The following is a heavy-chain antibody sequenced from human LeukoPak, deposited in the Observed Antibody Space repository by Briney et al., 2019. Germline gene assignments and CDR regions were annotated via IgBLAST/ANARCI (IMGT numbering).Heavy chain of an antibody. Sequence: ASVTVSCTTSGYTFTNYYVHWVRQAPGQGLEWMGYIIPDSGGADYDQRFQGRVTMTRDKSISTVYMELSSLRSDDTAVSYCSTEDRYCGSANCGKYWGQGTLVTVSS. D-gene: IGHD2-2*01. CDR3: STEDRYCGSANCGKY. CDR1: GYTFTNYY. J-gene: IGHJ4*02. CDR2: IIPDSGGA. V-gene: IGHV1-2*02.